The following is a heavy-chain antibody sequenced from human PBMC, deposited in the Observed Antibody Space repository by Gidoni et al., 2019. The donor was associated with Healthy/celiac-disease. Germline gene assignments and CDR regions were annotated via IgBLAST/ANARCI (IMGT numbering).Heavy chain of an antibody. Sequence: EVQLVESGGGLVQPGRSLRLSCAASGFTVSSNYMSWVRQAPGKGLEWVSVIYSGGSTYYADSVKGRFTISRHNSKNTLYLQMNSLRAEDTAVYYCARERFGELSDFYYYYGMDVWGQGTTVTVSS. D-gene: IGHD3-10*01. CDR3: ARERFGELSDFYYYYGMDV. CDR2: IYSGGST. V-gene: IGHV3-53*04. CDR1: GFTVSSNY. J-gene: IGHJ6*02.